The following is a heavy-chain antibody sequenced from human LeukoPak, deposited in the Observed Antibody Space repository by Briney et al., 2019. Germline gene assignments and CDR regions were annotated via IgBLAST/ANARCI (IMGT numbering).Heavy chain of an antibody. CDR3: ARVIDFWSGDDY. D-gene: IGHD3-3*01. CDR1: GYTFTSYD. J-gene: IGHJ4*02. V-gene: IGHV1-2*02. Sequence: GASVKVSCKASGYTFTSYDINWVRQAPGQGLEWMGWINPNSGGTNYAQKFQGRVTMTRDTSISTAYMELSRLRSDDTAVYYCARVIDFWSGDDYWGQGTLVTVSS. CDR2: INPNSGGT.